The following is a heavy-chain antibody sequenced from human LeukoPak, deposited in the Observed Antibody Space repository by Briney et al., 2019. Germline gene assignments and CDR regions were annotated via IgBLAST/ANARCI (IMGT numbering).Heavy chain of an antibody. V-gene: IGHV4-34*01. Sequence: SETLSLTCAVYGGSFSGYYWSWIRQPPGKGLEWIGEVNHSGSTNYNPSLKSRVTISVDTSKNQFSLKLSSVTAADTAVYYCARTYYDSSGYYLSRWGQGTLVTVSS. J-gene: IGHJ4*02. CDR1: GGSFSGYY. D-gene: IGHD3-22*01. CDR2: VNHSGST. CDR3: ARTYYDSSGYYLSR.